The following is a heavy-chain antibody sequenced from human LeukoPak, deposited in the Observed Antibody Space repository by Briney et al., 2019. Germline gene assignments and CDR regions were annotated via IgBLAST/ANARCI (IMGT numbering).Heavy chain of an antibody. J-gene: IGHJ3*02. CDR3: AREDSDAFDI. CDR1: GFTVSSNY. CDR2: IYSGGST. V-gene: IGHV3-53*01. D-gene: IGHD3-22*01. Sequence: GGSLRLSCAASGFTVSSNYMSWVRQAPGRGLEWVSVIYSGGSTYYADSVKGRFTISRDNSKNTLYLQMNSLRAEDTAVYYCAREDSDAFDIWGQGTMVTVSS.